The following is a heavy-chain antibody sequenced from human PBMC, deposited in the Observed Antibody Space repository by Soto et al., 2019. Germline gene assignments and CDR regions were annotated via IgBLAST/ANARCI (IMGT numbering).Heavy chain of an antibody. J-gene: IGHJ3*02. CDR1: GFTFSDHY. CDR3: ARGALSPFDI. Sequence: GGSLRLSCAASGFTFSDHYMDWVRQAPGKGLEWVGRIRNKANSYTTEYAASVKGRFTISRDVSKISLYLLVNSLKTEDTAVYYCARGALSPFDIWGQGTMVTVSS. V-gene: IGHV3-72*01. CDR2: IRNKANSYTT.